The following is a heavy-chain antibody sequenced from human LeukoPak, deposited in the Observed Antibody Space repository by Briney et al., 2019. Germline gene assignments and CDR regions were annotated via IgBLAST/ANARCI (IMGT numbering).Heavy chain of an antibody. Sequence: GGSLRLSCAASGFTFSSYSMNWVRQAPGKGLEWVSFISERSSDIYYADSVKGRFTISRDNPKNSVYLQMNSLRAEDTAVYYCARDVLAATGPFWGQGTLVTVSS. V-gene: IGHV3-48*01. CDR2: ISERSSDI. J-gene: IGHJ1*01. D-gene: IGHD6-13*01. CDR1: GFTFSSYS. CDR3: ARDVLAATGPF.